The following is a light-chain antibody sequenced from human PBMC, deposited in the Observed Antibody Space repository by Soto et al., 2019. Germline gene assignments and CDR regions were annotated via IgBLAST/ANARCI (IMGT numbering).Light chain of an antibody. CDR2: GAS. CDR1: QSVSSN. CDR3: QQYNNWPFT. Sequence: EIVMTQSPATLSVSPGERATLSCRASQSVSSNLAWYQQKPGQAPRLLIYGASTRATGIPARFSGRWSGTEFTLTISSLQSEDFEVYYCQQYNNWPFTFGPGTKVDI. J-gene: IGKJ3*01. V-gene: IGKV3-15*01.